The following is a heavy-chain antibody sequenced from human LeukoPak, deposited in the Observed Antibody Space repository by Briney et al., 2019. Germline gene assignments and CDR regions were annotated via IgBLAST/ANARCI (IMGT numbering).Heavy chain of an antibody. CDR2: IRYDESNK. J-gene: IGHJ3*02. CDR1: GFSFSDYG. CDR3: ARDKITGYSSGQESAFDI. D-gene: IGHD6-19*01. Sequence: GGSLRLSCAASGFSFSDYGMHWVRQAPGKGLEWVAFIRYDESNKLYADSVRGRFTISRDNSKNTLYLQMDSLRAEDTAVYYCARDKITGYSSGQESAFDIWGQGTMVTVSS. V-gene: IGHV3-30*02.